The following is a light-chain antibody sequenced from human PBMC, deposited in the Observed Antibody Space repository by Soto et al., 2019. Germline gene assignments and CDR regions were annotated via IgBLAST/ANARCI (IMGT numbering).Light chain of an antibody. CDR2: GAS. CDR3: HQYYTWPRT. V-gene: IGKV3-15*01. CDR1: QSVSNN. J-gene: IGKJ1*01. Sequence: EIVMTQSPATLSVSPGETATLSCRANQSVSNNYLAWYQQKPGQAPRLVIHGASTRATDFPARFSGSGSGTEFTLTISSLQSEDIAVYYCHQYYTWPRTFGQGTKVDIK.